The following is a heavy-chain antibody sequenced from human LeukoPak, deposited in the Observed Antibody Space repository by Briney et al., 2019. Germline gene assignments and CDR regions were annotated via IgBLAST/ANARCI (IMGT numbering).Heavy chain of an antibody. CDR3: ARTAVAGSYYFDY. CDR1: GFTFSDYY. J-gene: IGHJ4*02. V-gene: IGHV3-11*01. CDR2: ISSSGSTI. Sequence: GGSLRLSCAASGFTFSDYYMSWIRQAPGKGLEWVSYISSSGSTIYYADSVKGRFTISRDNAKNSLYLQMNSLRAKDTAVYYCARTAVAGSYYFDYWGQGTLVTVSS. D-gene: IGHD6-19*01.